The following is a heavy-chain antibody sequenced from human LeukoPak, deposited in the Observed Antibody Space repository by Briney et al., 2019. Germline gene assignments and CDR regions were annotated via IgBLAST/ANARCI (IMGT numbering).Heavy chain of an antibody. CDR1: GFTFSDYY. J-gene: IGHJ6*03. CDR3: AKGGGKRYYYYYYMDV. D-gene: IGHD3-16*01. V-gene: IGHV3-11*01. CDR2: ISSSGSTI. Sequence: GGSLRLSCAASGFTFSDYYMSWIRQAPGKGLEWVSYISSSGSTIYYADSVKGRFTISRDNSKNTLYLQMNSLRAEDTDVYYCAKGGGKRYYYYYYMDVWGKGTTVTVSS.